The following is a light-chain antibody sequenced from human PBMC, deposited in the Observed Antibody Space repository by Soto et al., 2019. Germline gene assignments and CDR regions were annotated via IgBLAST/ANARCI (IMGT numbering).Light chain of an antibody. Sequence: QSALTQPRSVSGSPGQSVTISCTGTSSDVGAYSYVSWYQQHPGKAPKLMIYDNNKRPSGIPDRFSGSKSGTSGTLDITGLQTGDEADYYCATWDGSLPGEVFGGGTKVTVL. CDR2: DNN. CDR3: ATWDGSLPGEV. J-gene: IGLJ2*01. CDR1: SSDVGAYSY. V-gene: IGLV2-11*01.